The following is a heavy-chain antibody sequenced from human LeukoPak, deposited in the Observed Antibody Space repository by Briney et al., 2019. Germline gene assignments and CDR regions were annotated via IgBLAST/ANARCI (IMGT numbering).Heavy chain of an antibody. CDR3: ARGAYYNILTGFRGRILGFDY. V-gene: IGHV3-21*01. CDR2: ISSSSTYI. Sequence: GGSLRLSCAASGFTIRAYYMNWVRQAPGKGLEWVSSISSSSTYIKYADSVKGRFTISRDNAKNSLYLQMNSLRAEDTAVYYCARGAYYNILTGFRGRILGFDYWGQGTLVTVSS. D-gene: IGHD3-9*01. CDR1: GFTIRAYY. J-gene: IGHJ4*02.